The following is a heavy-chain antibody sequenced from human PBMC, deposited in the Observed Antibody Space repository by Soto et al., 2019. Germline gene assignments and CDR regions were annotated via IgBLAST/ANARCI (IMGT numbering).Heavy chain of an antibody. CDR3: ASLGAGYCTNGGCYQYDY. D-gene: IGHD2-8*01. CDR2: IYYSGST. J-gene: IGHJ4*02. V-gene: IGHV4-59*08. CDR1: GGSISSYY. Sequence: PSETLSLTCTVSGGSISSYYWSWIRQPPGKGLEWIGYIYYSGSTNYNPSLKSRVTISVDTSKNQFSLKLSSVTAADTAVYYCASLGAGYCTNGGCYQYDYWGQGTLVTVSS.